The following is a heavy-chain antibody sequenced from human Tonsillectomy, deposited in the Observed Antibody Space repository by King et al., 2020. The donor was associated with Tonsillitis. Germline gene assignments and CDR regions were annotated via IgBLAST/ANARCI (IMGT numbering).Heavy chain of an antibody. V-gene: IGHV3-21*01. Sequence: VQLVESGGGLVKPGGSLRLSCAASGFTFSSYSMNWVRQAPGKGLEWVSSISSSSSYIYYADSVKGRFTISRDNAKNSLYLQMNSLRAEDTAVYYCARDGGGGDFWSGYHPPPQPSPIDYWGQGTLVTVSS. D-gene: IGHD3-3*01. CDR1: GFTFSSYS. CDR2: ISSSSSYI. CDR3: ARDGGGGDFWSGYHPPPQPSPIDY. J-gene: IGHJ4*02.